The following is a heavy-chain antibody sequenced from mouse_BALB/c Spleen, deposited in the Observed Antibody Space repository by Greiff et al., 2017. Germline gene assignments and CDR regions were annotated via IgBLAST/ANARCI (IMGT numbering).Heavy chain of an antibody. CDR1: GFTFTDYY. V-gene: IGHV7-3*02. D-gene: IGHD1-1*01. CDR2: IRNKANGYTT. CDR3: ARGVSYYGCSSRLAY. J-gene: IGHJ4*01. Sequence: EVKVVESGGGLVQPGGSLRLSCATSGFTFTDYYMSWVRQPPGKALEWLGFIRNKANGYTTEYSASVKGRFTISRDNSQSILYLQMNTLRAEDSADSACARGVSYYGCSSRLAYWGQGTLVTVSS.